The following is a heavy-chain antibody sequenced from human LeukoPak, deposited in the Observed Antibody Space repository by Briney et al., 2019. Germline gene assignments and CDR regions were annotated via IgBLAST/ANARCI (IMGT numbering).Heavy chain of an antibody. Sequence: PSETLSLTCTVSGGSISSSSYYWGWIRQPPGKGLEWIGSTYYSGSTYYNPSLKSRVTISVDTSKNQFSLKLSSVTAADTAVYYCAGRGIAVAGGFDYWGQGTLVTVSS. CDR3: AGRGIAVAGGFDY. V-gene: IGHV4-39*01. CDR2: TYYSGST. CDR1: GGSISSSSYY. J-gene: IGHJ4*02. D-gene: IGHD6-19*01.